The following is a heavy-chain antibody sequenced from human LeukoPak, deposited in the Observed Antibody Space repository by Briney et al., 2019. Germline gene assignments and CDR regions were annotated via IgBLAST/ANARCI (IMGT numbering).Heavy chain of an antibody. D-gene: IGHD2-21*02. CDR3: ARELISGDWTWDI. CDR2: INPNSGGT. Sequence: ASVKVSCKASGYTFTGYYMHWVRQAPGQGLEWMGWINPNSGGTNYAQKFQGWVTMTRDASTSTVYVELSSLRSEDTAVYYCARELISGDWTWDIWGQGTMVTVSS. J-gene: IGHJ3*02. V-gene: IGHV1-2*04. CDR1: GYTFTGYY.